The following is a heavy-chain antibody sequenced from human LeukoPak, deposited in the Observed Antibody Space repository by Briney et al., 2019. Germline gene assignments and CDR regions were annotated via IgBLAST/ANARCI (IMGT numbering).Heavy chain of an antibody. CDR2: ISSSSSYI. V-gene: IGHV3-21*01. CDR1: GFTFSSYG. Sequence: GGSLRLSCTASGFTFSSYGMSWVRQAPGKGLEWVSSISSSSSYIYYADSVKGRFTISRDNSKNTLYLQMNSLRAGDTAVYYCAKGSKLVVITRDHYMAVWGKGTTVTISS. J-gene: IGHJ6*03. D-gene: IGHD3-22*01. CDR3: AKGSKLVVITRDHYMAV.